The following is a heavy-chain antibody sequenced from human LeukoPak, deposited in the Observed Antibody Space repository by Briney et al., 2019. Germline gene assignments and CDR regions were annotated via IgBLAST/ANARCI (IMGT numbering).Heavy chain of an antibody. CDR3: ANVLLGY. CDR2: IYYSGST. Sequence: PSETLSLTCTVSGGSISSYYWSWIRQPPGKGLEWIGYIYYSGSTNYNPSLKSRVTISVDTSKNQFSLKLSSVTAADTAVYYCANVLLGYWGQGTLVTVSS. D-gene: IGHD3-10*01. CDR1: GGSISSYY. V-gene: IGHV4-59*01. J-gene: IGHJ4*02.